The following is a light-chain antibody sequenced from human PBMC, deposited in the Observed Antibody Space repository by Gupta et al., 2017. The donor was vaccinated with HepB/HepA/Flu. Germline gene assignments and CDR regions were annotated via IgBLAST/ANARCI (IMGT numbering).Light chain of an antibody. CDR3: QQYDSYSIT. J-gene: IGKJ3*01. CDR2: KAS. Sequence: DIQMTQSPSTLSASVGDRVTITCRASQSISSWLAWYQQKPGKAPKLLIYKASNLESGVPSRFSGSGSGTEFTLTISSLQPDDFATYYCQQYDSYSITFGPGTKVEIK. CDR1: QSISSW. V-gene: IGKV1-5*03.